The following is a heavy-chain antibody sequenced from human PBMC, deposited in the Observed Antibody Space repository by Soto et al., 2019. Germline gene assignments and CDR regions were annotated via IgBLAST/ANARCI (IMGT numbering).Heavy chain of an antibody. Sequence: ASVKVSCKASGYSFTGYYIHWVRLAPGQGLEWMGWINPNSGGTNYAQKFQGRVTMTRDTSISTAYMELSRLRSDDTAVYYCARDRNYYGSGSHYRREYYYYYYGMDVWGQGTTVTVSS. V-gene: IGHV1-2*02. CDR3: ARDRNYYGSGSHYRREYYYYYYGMDV. CDR2: INPNSGGT. CDR1: GYSFTGYY. J-gene: IGHJ6*02. D-gene: IGHD3-10*01.